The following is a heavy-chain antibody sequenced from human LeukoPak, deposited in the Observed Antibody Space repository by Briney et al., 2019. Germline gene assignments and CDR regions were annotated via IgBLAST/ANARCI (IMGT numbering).Heavy chain of an antibody. CDR2: IKQDGSEK. CDR3: ARSGSGHRKNAFDI. Sequence: GGSLRLSCAASGFTFSSYWMSWVRQAPGKGLECVANIKQDGSEKYYVDSVKGRFTISRDNAKNSLYLQMNSLRAEDTAVYYCARSGSGHRKNAFDIWGQGTMVTVSS. D-gene: IGHD2-15*01. CDR1: GFTFSSYW. J-gene: IGHJ3*02. V-gene: IGHV3-7*01.